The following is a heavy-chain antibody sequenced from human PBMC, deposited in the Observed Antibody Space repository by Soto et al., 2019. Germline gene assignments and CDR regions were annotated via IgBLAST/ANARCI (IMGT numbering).Heavy chain of an antibody. CDR1: GGSISSYY. CDR3: ARVGPWVPYYYDSSPYTFENWFDP. J-gene: IGHJ5*02. V-gene: IGHV4-59*12. D-gene: IGHD3-22*01. CDR2: IYYSGST. Sequence: PSETLSLTCTVSGGSISSYYWSWIRQPPGKGLEWIGYIYYSGSTNYNPSLKSRVTISVDTSKNQFSLILSSVTAADTAVYYCARVGPWVPYYYDSSPYTFENWFDPCGQGTLVTVSS.